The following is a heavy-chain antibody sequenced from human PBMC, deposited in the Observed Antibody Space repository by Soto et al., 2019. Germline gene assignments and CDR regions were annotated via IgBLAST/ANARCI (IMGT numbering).Heavy chain of an antibody. CDR1: ELTFSSYG. D-gene: IGHD6-19*01. V-gene: IGHV3-30*18. CDR3: VKDGSSGWPYYYDMDV. J-gene: IGHJ6*02. CDR2: ISYDGSNK. Sequence: ALSLSCAASELTFSSYGMHWVRQDPGKGLEWVAVISYDGSNKYYADSVKGRFTISRDNSKNTLYLQMSSLRAEDTAVYYCVKDGSSGWPYYYDMDVWGQGTTVTVFS.